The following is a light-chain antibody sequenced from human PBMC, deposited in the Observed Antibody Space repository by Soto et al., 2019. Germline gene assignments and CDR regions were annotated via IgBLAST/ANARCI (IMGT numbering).Light chain of an antibody. Sequence: VLTQAPDTLSVSPGERATLSCRASQAINNNVAWYQLKDGQVPRLLIDGASTRAAEVPARFSGGGSGTEFTLTSSSLQSEDFAECHCQQYNNWPQTFGQGTKV. J-gene: IGKJ1*01. CDR2: GAS. CDR1: QAINNN. V-gene: IGKV3-15*01. CDR3: QQYNNWPQT.